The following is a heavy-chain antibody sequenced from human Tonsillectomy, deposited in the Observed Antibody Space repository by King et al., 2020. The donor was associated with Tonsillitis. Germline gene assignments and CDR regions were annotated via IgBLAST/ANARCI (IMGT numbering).Heavy chain of an antibody. CDR3: GRGGAAAGTLVHYYGMDV. CDR1: GYTFTGYY. CDR2: INPNSGGT. D-gene: IGHD6-13*01. J-gene: IGHJ6*02. V-gene: IGHV1-2*02. Sequence: QLVQSGAEVKKPGASVKVSCKASGYTFTGYYMHWVRQAPGQGLEWMGWINPNSGGTKYAQKFQGRVTMTWDTSISTAYMELSRLRSDDTAVYYCGRGGAAAGTLVHYYGMDVWGQGTTVTVSS.